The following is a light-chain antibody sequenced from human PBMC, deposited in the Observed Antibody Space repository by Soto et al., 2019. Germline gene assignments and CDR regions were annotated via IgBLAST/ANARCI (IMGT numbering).Light chain of an antibody. Sequence: QSLLAQPASVSGSPGQSITISCTVTSSDVGGYNYVSWYQHQSGKAPKLMLHEVSNRPSGVSSRFSGSKSGNTASLTISGLQAEDEADYYCSSYTSSRAYVFGIGTKVTVL. CDR2: EVS. CDR3: SSYTSSRAYV. J-gene: IGLJ1*01. CDR1: SSDVGGYNY. V-gene: IGLV2-14*01.